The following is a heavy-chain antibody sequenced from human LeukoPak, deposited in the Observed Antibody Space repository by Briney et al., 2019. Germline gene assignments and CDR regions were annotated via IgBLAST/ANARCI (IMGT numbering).Heavy chain of an antibody. CDR1: GFTFSSYW. CDR3: ARGTWGLFDY. J-gene: IGHJ4*02. D-gene: IGHD7-27*01. V-gene: IGHV3-74*01. Sequence: GGALRLSCAASGFTFSSYWMHWVREGPGKGLVWVSRIKSDGTTTDYEDSVKGRITVSRDNAKNTLYLQMNSLRGDDTAVYYCARGTWGLFDYWGQGIRVTVSS. CDR2: IKSDGTTT.